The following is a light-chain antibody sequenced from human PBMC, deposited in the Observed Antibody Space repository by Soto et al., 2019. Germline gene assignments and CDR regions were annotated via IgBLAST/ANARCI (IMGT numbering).Light chain of an antibody. CDR1: QNILSSSDHLSY. CDR2: WAS. Sequence: DIVMTQSPDSLAVSLGERATINCKSSQNILSSSDHLSYLAWYQQKPGQPPRMLLYWASTRESGVPDRFSGSGSGTDFTLTITSLQADDVAVYYCQQSYGAPLTFGGGTKVEIK. CDR3: QQSYGAPLT. V-gene: IGKV4-1*01. J-gene: IGKJ4*01.